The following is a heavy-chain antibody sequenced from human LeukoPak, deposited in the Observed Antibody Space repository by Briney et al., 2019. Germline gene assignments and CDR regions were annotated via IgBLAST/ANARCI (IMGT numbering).Heavy chain of an antibody. CDR2: ISSSSSTI. J-gene: IGHJ4*02. CDR1: GFTFSSYW. D-gene: IGHD3-22*01. Sequence: PGGSLRLSCAASGFTFSSYWMSWARQAPGKGLEWVSYISSSSSTIYYADSVKGRFTISRDNAKNSLYLQMNSLRAEDTAVYYCARGGAYYYDSSGYLDYWGQGTLVTVSS. V-gene: IGHV3-48*04. CDR3: ARGGAYYYDSSGYLDY.